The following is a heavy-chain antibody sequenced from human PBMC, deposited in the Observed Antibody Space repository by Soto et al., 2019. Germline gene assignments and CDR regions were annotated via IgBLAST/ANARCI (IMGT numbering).Heavy chain of an antibody. D-gene: IGHD1-7*01. Sequence: LRLSCAASEFTFRSYWMHWVRQSPGKGLVWVSRISGDGSSTNYADSVKGRFTISRDNAKNTVYLQIDSLRAEDTAVYYCARSLPGTYGAFDLWGQGTMVTVSS. CDR2: ISGDGSST. CDR1: EFTFRSYW. V-gene: IGHV3-74*01. CDR3: ARSLPGTYGAFDL. J-gene: IGHJ3*01.